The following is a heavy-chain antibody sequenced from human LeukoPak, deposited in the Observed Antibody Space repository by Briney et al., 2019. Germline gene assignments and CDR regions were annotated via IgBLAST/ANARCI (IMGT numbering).Heavy chain of an antibody. V-gene: IGHV3-15*01. CDR1: GFSFNNAW. J-gene: IGHJ4*02. Sequence: GGSLRLSCAASGFSFNNAWMAGVRQAPGKGLEWVGRIKSKKNGGTTDYAAPVKGRFTISRDDTKNTVFMEMNSLKTEDTALYYCTTNAAVGTWEVFDYWGQGTLVTVSS. D-gene: IGHD6-13*01. CDR2: IKSKKNGGTT. CDR3: TTNAAVGTWEVFDY.